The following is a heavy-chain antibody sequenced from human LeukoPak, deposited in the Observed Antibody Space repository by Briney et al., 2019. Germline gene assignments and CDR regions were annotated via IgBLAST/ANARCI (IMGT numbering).Heavy chain of an antibody. Sequence: ASVKVSCKASGYTFTGYYMHWVRQAPGQGLEWMGWINPNSGGTNYAQEFQGRVTMTRDTSISTACMELSRLRSDDTAVYYCARDKADGSYYYYYGMDVWGQGTTVTVSS. J-gene: IGHJ6*02. V-gene: IGHV1-2*02. CDR1: GYTFTGYY. D-gene: IGHD2-15*01. CDR3: ARDKADGSYYYYYGMDV. CDR2: INPNSGGT.